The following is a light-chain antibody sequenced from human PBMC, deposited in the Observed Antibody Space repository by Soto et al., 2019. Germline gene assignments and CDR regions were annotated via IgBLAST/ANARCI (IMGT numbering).Light chain of an antibody. Sequence: DIQLTQSASSLSASVGDRVTITCQASQVITNYLNWYQQKPGKAPKLLIYDISTLEIGVPSRFRGSGSGTDFTFTITGLQPEDIATYFCQQYENLPYTVGQGTKLEI. J-gene: IGKJ2*01. V-gene: IGKV1-33*01. CDR1: QVITNY. CDR3: QQYENLPYT. CDR2: DIS.